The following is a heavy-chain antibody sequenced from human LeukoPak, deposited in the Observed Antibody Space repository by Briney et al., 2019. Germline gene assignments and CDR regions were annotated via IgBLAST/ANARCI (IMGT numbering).Heavy chain of an antibody. CDR1: GYTFTGYY. CDR2: INPNSGGT. Sequence: ASLKVSCKASGYTFTGYYMHWVRQAPGQGLEWMGRINPNSGGTNYAQKFQGRVTMTRDTSISTAYMELSRLRSDDAAVYYCARDADCGGDCYSGSAGDWGQGTLVTVSS. D-gene: IGHD2-21*02. J-gene: IGHJ4*02. V-gene: IGHV1-2*06. CDR3: ARDADCGGDCYSGSAGD.